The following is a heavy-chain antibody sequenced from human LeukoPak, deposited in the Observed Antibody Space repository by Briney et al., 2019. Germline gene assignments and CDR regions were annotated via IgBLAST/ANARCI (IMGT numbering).Heavy chain of an antibody. Sequence: GESLKISCAASGFTFSSYEMNWVRQAPGKGLEWVSYISSSGSTIYYADSVRGRFTISRDNAKNSLYLQMNSLRAEDTAVYYCARQYYYDSSGYYDAYFQHWGQGTLVTVSS. J-gene: IGHJ1*01. D-gene: IGHD3-22*01. V-gene: IGHV3-48*03. CDR2: ISSSGSTI. CDR1: GFTFSSYE. CDR3: ARQYYYDSSGYYDAYFQH.